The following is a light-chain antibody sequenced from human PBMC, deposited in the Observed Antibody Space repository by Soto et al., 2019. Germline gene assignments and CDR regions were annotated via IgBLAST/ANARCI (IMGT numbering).Light chain of an antibody. CDR3: LQHDSFPYT. Sequence: DIQMTQSPSTLSASVGDRVTITCRASQSISNWLAWYQQKQGKAPKLLIYDASSLESGVPSRFSGSGSGTEFTLTIGSLQPEDSATYYCLQHDSFPYTFGQGTRLEI. CDR2: DAS. CDR1: QSISNW. J-gene: IGKJ2*01. V-gene: IGKV1-5*01.